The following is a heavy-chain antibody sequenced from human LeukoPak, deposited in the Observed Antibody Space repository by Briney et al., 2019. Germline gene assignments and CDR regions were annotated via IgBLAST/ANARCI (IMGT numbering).Heavy chain of an antibody. D-gene: IGHD1-26*01. CDR2: MNPNSGNT. CDR3: ARASGSYSWYWFDP. V-gene: IGHV1-8*01. CDR1: GYTFTSYD. Sequence: AASVKVSCKGSGYTFTSYDINWVRQATGQGLEWMGWMNPNSGNTGYAQKFQGRVSMTRNTSISTAYMELRSLRSEDTAIYYCARASGSYSWYWFDPWGQGTLVTVSS. J-gene: IGHJ5*02.